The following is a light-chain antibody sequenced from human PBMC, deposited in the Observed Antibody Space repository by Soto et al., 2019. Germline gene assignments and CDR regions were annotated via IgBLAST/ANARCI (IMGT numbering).Light chain of an antibody. J-gene: IGKJ1*01. CDR3: QQSYSTLTWT. CDR2: AAS. V-gene: IGKV1-39*01. CDR1: QSISTY. Sequence: IQMTQSPSFLSASVGDRVTITCRASQSISTYLNWYQQKPGKAPKLLIYAASFLRSGVPSRFSGSGSGTDFSLTISSLQSEDFATYYCQQSYSTLTWTFGQGTKVDI.